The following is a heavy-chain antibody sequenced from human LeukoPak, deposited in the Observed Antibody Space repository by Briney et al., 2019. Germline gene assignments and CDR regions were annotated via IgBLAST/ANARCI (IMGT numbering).Heavy chain of an antibody. CDR1: GGSISSGDYY. CDR2: IYYSGST. V-gene: IGHV4-30-4*01. Sequence: PSETLSPTCTVTGGSISSGDYYWSWIRQPPGKGLEWIGYIYYSGSTYYNPSLKSRVTISVDTSKNQFSLKLSSVTAADTAVYYCAREVGAAAGTRDYFDYWGQGTLVTVSS. J-gene: IGHJ4*02. CDR3: AREVGAAAGTRDYFDY. D-gene: IGHD6-13*01.